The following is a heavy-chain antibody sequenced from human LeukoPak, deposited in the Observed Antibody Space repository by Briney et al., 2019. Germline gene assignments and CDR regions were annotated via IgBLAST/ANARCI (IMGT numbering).Heavy chain of an antibody. J-gene: IGHJ4*02. V-gene: IGHV3-53*01. D-gene: IGHD1-26*01. Sequence: PGGSLRLSCAASGFTVSSNYMSWVRQAPGKGLEWVSVIYSGGSTYYADSVKGRFTISRDNSKNTLYLQMNSLRAEDTAVYYCARGVLGATTSCFDYWGQGTLVTVSS. CDR2: IYSGGST. CDR3: ARGVLGATTSCFDY. CDR1: GFTVSSNY.